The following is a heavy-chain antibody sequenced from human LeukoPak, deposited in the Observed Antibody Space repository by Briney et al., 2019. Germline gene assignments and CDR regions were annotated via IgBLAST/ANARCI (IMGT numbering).Heavy chain of an antibody. D-gene: IGHD2-8*01. J-gene: IGHJ6*03. CDR1: RFTFSSYG. V-gene: IGHV3-30*02. CDR2: IQYDGSNE. Sequence: GGSLRLSCAASRFTFSSYGMHWVRQAPGKGLEGVAYIQYDGSNEQYADSVKGRFSISRDSSKNILYLQMNSLRAEDTAVYYCAKDRCSNGVGCYYYYMDVWGKGTTVTISS. CDR3: AKDRCSNGVGCYYYYMDV.